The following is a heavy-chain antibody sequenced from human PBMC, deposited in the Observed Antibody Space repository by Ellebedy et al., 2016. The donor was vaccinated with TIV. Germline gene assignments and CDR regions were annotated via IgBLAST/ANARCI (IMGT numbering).Heavy chain of an antibody. CDR1: GFPFASYA. CDR2: ISYDGNNR. V-gene: IGHV3-30*04. CDR3: VRDKIGGWDGAFDY. D-gene: IGHD6-19*01. Sequence: GGSLRLXCEASGFPFASYALLWVSQAPGRAPEWAAVISYDGNNRYYADSVKGRFTISRDNSNNTLYLQMDSLAADDTAVYYCVRDKIGGWDGAFDYWGQGTLVTVSS. J-gene: IGHJ4*02.